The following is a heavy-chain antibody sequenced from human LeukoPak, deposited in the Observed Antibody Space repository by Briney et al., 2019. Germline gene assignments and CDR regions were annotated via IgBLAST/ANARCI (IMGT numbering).Heavy chain of an antibody. CDR3: AKGTDTTGRHNFDI. CDR2: ITSSGDGT. J-gene: IGHJ4*02. CDR1: GFTFTSHA. D-gene: IGHD2-8*02. Sequence: PGGSLRLSCEASGFTFTSHAMHWVRQAPGKGLEWVSSITSSGDGTFYTDSLSGRFTISRDNAKKAVFLQMKSLRRGDSALYFCAKGTDTTGRHNFDIWGQGTLVTVSS. V-gene: IGHV3-23*01.